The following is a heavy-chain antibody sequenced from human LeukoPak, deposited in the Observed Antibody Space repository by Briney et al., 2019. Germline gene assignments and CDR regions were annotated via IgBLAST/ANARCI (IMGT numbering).Heavy chain of an antibody. J-gene: IGHJ3*02. CDR2: INHSGST. Sequence: GSLRLSCAASGFTFSNAWMSWIRQPPGKGLEWIGEINHSGSTNYNPSLKSRVTISVDTSKNQFSLKLSSVTAADTAVYYCAREGIIAARGPDIWGQGTMVTVSS. D-gene: IGHD6-6*01. V-gene: IGHV4-34*01. CDR3: AREGIIAARGPDI. CDR1: GFTFSNAW.